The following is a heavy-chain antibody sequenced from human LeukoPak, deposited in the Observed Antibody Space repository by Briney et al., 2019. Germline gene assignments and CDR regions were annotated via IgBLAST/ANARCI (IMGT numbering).Heavy chain of an antibody. Sequence: GGSLRLSCAASGFTFRDLSMHWVRQAPGKGLEWVSLISGSGVNTYYADSVKGRFAISRDNSKNSLYLQMNSLRAEDTAVYYCARGDSGSYYFDYWGQGTLVTVSS. CDR3: ARGDSGSYYFDY. CDR2: ISGSGVNT. CDR1: GFTFRDLS. D-gene: IGHD1-26*01. J-gene: IGHJ4*02. V-gene: IGHV3-43*02.